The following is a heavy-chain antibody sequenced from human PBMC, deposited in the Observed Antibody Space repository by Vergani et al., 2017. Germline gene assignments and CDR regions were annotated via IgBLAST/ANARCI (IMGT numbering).Heavy chain of an antibody. Sequence: EVQLVESGGGLVKPGGSLRLSCAASGFTFSSYSMNWVRQAPGKGLEWVSSISSSSSYIYYADSVKGRFTISRDNAKNSLYLQMNSLRAEDTAVYYCAREVTTVLTDPWYWFDPWGQGTLVTVYS. J-gene: IGHJ5*02. CDR1: GFTFSSYS. D-gene: IGHD4-17*01. CDR2: ISSSSSYI. V-gene: IGHV3-21*01. CDR3: AREVTTVLTDPWYWFDP.